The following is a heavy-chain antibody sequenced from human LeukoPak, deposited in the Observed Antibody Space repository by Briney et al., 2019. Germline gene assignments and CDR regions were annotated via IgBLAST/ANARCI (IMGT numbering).Heavy chain of an antibody. J-gene: IGHJ4*02. CDR2: ISGSGGST. Sequence: GGSLRLSCAASGFTFSSYAMSWVRQAPGKGLEWVSAISGSGGSTYYADSVKGRFTISRDNAKNSLYLQMNSLRAEDTAVYYCARDSNYDFWSGYYTGGYYFDYWGQGTLVTVSS. CDR3: ARDSNYDFWSGYYTGGYYFDY. CDR1: GFTFSSYA. D-gene: IGHD3-3*01. V-gene: IGHV3-23*01.